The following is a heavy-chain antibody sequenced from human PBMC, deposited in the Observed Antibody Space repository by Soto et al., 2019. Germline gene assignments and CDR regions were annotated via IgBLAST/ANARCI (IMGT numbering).Heavy chain of an antibody. CDR3: ASHSYGYFPHYYHGMDV. CDR2: IIPIFGTA. J-gene: IGHJ6*02. Sequence: QVQLVQSGAEVKKPGSSVKVSCKASGGTFSSYASSWVRQVPGQGLEWMGGIIPIFGTANYAQKFQGRVTITADESTSTAYMELSSLRSEDTAVYYCASHSYGYFPHYYHGMDVWGQGTTVTVSS. V-gene: IGHV1-69*12. D-gene: IGHD5-18*01. CDR1: GGTFSSYA.